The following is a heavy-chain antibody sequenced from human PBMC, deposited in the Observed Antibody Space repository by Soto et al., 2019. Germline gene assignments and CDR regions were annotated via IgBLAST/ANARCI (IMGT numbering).Heavy chain of an antibody. CDR1: GYTFTIYG. Sequence: QVQLVQSGAEVKKPGASVKVSCKASGYTFTIYGITWVRQAPGQGLEWMGWISTYKGNTIYARKLQGRVTMTTDTSTSTAYMELRSLRSDDTAVYYCARGANDYGDYYYFAYWGQGTLVTVSS. CDR3: ARGANDYGDYYYFAY. D-gene: IGHD4-17*01. CDR2: ISTYKGNT. J-gene: IGHJ4*02. V-gene: IGHV1-18*01.